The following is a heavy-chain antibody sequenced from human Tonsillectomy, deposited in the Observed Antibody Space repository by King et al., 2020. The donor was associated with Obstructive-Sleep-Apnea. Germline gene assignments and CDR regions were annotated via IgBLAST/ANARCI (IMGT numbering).Heavy chain of an antibody. J-gene: IGHJ5*02. CDR3: GGYNWFDP. CDR1: VFTFSNYG. D-gene: IGHD6-13*01. Sequence: QLVQSGGGVVQPGRSLRLSCSASVFTFSNYGMHWVRQAPGEGLEWVAIISYDGSDKYYADSLKGRLTISRDNSTSTLYLQMNSLRPEDTAVYYCGGYNWFDPWGQGTLVTVSS. V-gene: IGHV3-30*03. CDR2: ISYDGSDK.